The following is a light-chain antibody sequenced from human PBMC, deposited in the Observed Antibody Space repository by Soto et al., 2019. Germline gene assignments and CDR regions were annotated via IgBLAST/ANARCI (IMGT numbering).Light chain of an antibody. CDR2: MAS. CDR1: QSIGNW. CDR3: LQVNTHWT. Sequence: DIQMTQSPSTLSASVGDRVTITCRASQSIGNWLAWYQQKSGKAPKLLIYMASNLKSGVPSRFSGSGSGTEFTLTINSLQPDDFATYYCLQVNTHWTFGQGTKVEIK. V-gene: IGKV1-5*03. J-gene: IGKJ1*01.